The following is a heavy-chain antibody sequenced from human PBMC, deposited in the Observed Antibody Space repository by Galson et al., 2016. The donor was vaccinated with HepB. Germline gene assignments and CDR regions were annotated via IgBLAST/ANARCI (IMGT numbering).Heavy chain of an antibody. Sequence: SVKVSCKASGYTFTNYYIHWVRQAPGQGLEWMGVINPSGGSTSYAQKFQGRVTMARDTSTSTVYMELSSLRSEDTAVYYCAKAFYYGSDPWGQGTLVTVSS. V-gene: IGHV1-46*03. CDR1: GYTFTNYY. CDR2: INPSGGST. CDR3: AKAFYYGSDP. J-gene: IGHJ5*02. D-gene: IGHD3-10*01.